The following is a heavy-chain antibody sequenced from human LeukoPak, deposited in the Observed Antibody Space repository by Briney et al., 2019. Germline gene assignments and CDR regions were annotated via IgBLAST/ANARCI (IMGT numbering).Heavy chain of an antibody. Sequence: GASVKVSCKASGYTFTSYYLHWVRQAPGQGLEWMGITNPSGGTTTYAQKFQGRLTVTRDTSTSTVYMELSSLRPEDTAMYYCARGGLGIQASFDYWGQGTLVTVSS. CDR2: TNPSGGTT. J-gene: IGHJ4*02. CDR3: ARGGLGIQASFDY. CDR1: GYTFTSYY. V-gene: IGHV1-46*01. D-gene: IGHD7-27*01.